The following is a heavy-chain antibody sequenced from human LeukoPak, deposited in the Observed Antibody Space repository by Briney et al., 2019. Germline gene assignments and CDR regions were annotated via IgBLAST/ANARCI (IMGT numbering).Heavy chain of an antibody. D-gene: IGHD2-2*01. CDR3: ARLTCDSTSCFGKYFFDH. Sequence: GGSLRLSCAASGFTFSAYAIDWVRQAPGKGLEWVSSINGDSSHIYYADSVKGRFTIARDNPKNSLHLQVNSLRAEDTAVYYCARLTCDSTSCFGKYFFDHWGQGTLVTVSS. CDR2: INGDSSHI. J-gene: IGHJ4*02. CDR1: GFTFSAYA. V-gene: IGHV3-21*01.